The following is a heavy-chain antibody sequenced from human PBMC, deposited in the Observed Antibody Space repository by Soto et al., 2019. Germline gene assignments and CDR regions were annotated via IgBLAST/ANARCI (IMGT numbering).Heavy chain of an antibody. J-gene: IGHJ4*02. CDR1: GFTFSSYA. D-gene: IGHD6-6*01. V-gene: IGHV3-23*01. CDR2: ISGSGGST. CDR3: AKDGWGQEYSSSSN. Sequence: EVQLLESGGGLVQPGGSLRLSCAASGFTFSSYAMSWVRQAPGKGLEWVSAISGSGGSTYYADSVKGRFTISRDNSKNTLYLQMNSPRAEDTAVYYCAKDGWGQEYSSSSNWGQGTLVTVSS.